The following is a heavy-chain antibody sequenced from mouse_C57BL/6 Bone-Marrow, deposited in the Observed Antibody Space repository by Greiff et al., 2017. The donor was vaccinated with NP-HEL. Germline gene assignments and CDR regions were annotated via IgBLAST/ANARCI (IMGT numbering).Heavy chain of an antibody. CDR3: ARVPYYGNRYWYFDV. J-gene: IGHJ1*03. Sequence: VQVVESGPELVKPGASVKISCKASGYSFTSYYIHWVKQRPGQGLEWIGWIYPGSGNTKYNEKFKGKATLTADTSSSTAYMQLSSLTSEDSAVYYCARVPYYGNRYWYFDVWGTGTTVTVSS. V-gene: IGHV1-66*01. D-gene: IGHD2-10*01. CDR2: IYPGSGNT. CDR1: GYSFTSYY.